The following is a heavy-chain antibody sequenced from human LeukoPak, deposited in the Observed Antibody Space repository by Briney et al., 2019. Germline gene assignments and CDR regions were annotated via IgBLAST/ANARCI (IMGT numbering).Heavy chain of an antibody. CDR2: INWRSGST. CDR3: ARLYSGNNLNEGHDY. CDR1: GFTVSSNY. Sequence: GGSLRLSCAASGFTVSSNYMTWVRQAPGKGLEWVSHINWRSGSTGYGDSVKGRFTISRDNAKNSLSLQMNSLRADDTAVYYCARLYSGNNLNEGHDYWGQGTLVTVSS. D-gene: IGHD5-12*01. J-gene: IGHJ4*02. V-gene: IGHV3-20*04.